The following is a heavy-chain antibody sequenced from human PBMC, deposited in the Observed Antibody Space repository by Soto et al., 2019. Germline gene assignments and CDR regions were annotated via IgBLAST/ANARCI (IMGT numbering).Heavy chain of an antibody. V-gene: IGHV4-59*01. Sequence: PSETLSLTCTVSCGSINNYYWSWVRQPPGKGLEWIGYIYYSGSTNYNPSLKSRVTMSVDTSKNHFSLNLSSVTAADTAVYYCARGVNFDYWGPGTLVTVSS. CDR3: ARGVNFDY. CDR1: CGSINNYY. CDR2: IYYSGST. J-gene: IGHJ4*02.